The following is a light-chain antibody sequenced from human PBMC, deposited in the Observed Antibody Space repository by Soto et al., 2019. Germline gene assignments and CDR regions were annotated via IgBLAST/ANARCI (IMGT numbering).Light chain of an antibody. V-gene: IGLV2-14*01. CDR3: ISFTSRHTYV. CDR2: EVT. J-gene: IGLJ1*01. CDR1: SSDVGGYNY. Sequence: QSVLTQPASVSGSPGQSITISCTGTSSDVGGYNYVSWYQQHPGQAPKLIIYEVTNRPSGISNRFSGSKSGNTASLTISGLQTEDDADYYCISFTSRHTYVFGTGTKLTVL.